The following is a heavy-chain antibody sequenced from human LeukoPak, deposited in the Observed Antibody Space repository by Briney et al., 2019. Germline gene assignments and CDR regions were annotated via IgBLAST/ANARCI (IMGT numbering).Heavy chain of an antibody. CDR1: GGSISSGGYY. J-gene: IGHJ4*02. CDR3: ARAGVVPAAPYYFDY. CDR2: IYHSGST. D-gene: IGHD2-2*01. V-gene: IGHV4-30-2*01. Sequence: SQTLSLTCTVSGGSISSGGYYWSWIRQPPGKGLEWIGYIYHSGSTYYNPSLKSRVTISVDRSKNQFSLKLSSVTAADTAVYYCARAGVVPAAPYYFDYWGQGTLVTVSS.